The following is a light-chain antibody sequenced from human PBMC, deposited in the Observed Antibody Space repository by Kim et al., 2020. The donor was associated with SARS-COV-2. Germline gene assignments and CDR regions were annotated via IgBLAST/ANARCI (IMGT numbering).Light chain of an antibody. CDR3: QHYSRFPYT. CDR1: ESIGTW. J-gene: IGKJ2*01. V-gene: IGKV1-5*03. CDR2: LAS. Sequence: SAHEGDRVTITCRASESIGTWLAWYQQKPGRAPRLLIYLASTLENGVPSRFSGTGSGTEFSLSITSLQPDDFATYYCQHYSRFPYTFGQGTKLEI.